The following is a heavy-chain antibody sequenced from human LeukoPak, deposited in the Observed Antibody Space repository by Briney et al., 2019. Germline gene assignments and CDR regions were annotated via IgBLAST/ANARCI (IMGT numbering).Heavy chain of an antibody. CDR1: GFTFSDHY. CDR2: ISYDGSNK. Sequence: PGGSLRLSCADSGFTFSDHYMDWVRQAPGKGLEWVAVISYDGSNKYYADSVKGRFTISRDNSKNTLYLQMNSLRAEDTAVYYCAKPSGTTDYWGQGTLVTVSS. J-gene: IGHJ4*02. CDR3: AKPSGTTDY. D-gene: IGHD1-1*01. V-gene: IGHV3-30*18.